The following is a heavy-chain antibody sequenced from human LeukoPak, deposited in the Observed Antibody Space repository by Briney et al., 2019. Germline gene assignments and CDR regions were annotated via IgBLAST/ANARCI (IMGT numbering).Heavy chain of an antibody. D-gene: IGHD2-15*01. CDR2: IYSSGST. CDR3: ARTTEGYCRGRSCYSYYYYMDV. Sequence: PSETLSLTCSVSGASISSGSNYWGWIRQPPGKTLEWIGSIYSSGSTYYNPSLKSRVIIIIDTPKNHFSLTLSSVTAADTAVYYCARTTEGYCRGRSCYSYYYYMDVWGKGTTVTVSS. J-gene: IGHJ6*03. CDR1: GASISSGSNY. V-gene: IGHV4-39*07.